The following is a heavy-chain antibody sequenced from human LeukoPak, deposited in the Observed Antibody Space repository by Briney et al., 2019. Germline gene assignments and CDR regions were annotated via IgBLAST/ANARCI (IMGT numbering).Heavy chain of an antibody. CDR1: GGSISSYY. D-gene: IGHD2-2*01. CDR3: ARHDCSSTSCYYYYGMDV. V-gene: IGHV4-4*07. Sequence: SETRSLTCTVSGGSISSYYWSWIRQPAGQGLEWIGRIYTSGSSNSNPSLKSRVTMSADTSKNQFSLKLSSVTATDTAVYYCARHDCSSTSCYYYYGMDVWGQGTKVTVSS. J-gene: IGHJ6*02. CDR2: IYTSGSS.